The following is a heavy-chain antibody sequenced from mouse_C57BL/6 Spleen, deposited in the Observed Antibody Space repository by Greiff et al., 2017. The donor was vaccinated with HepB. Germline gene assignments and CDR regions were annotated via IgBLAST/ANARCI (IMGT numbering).Heavy chain of an antibody. Sequence: EVQLMESGPGLVKPSQSLSLTCSVTGYSITSGYYWNWIRQFPGNKLEWMGYISYDGSNNYNPSLKNRISITRDTSKNQFFLKLNSVTTEDTATYYCARGGNWDWYFDVWGTGTTVTVSS. J-gene: IGHJ1*03. D-gene: IGHD4-1*01. CDR1: GYSITSGYY. CDR3: ARGGNWDWYFDV. CDR2: ISYDGSN. V-gene: IGHV3-6*01.